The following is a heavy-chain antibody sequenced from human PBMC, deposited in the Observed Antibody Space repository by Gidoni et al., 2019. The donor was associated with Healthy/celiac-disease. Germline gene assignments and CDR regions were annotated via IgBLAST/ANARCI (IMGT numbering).Heavy chain of an antibody. CDR2: ISSSSSYI. CDR1: GFTFSSYS. Sequence: EVQLVESGGGLVKPGGSLRLSCAASGFTFSSYSMNWVRQAPGKGLEWVSSISSSSSYIYYADSVKGRFTISRDNAKNSLYLQMNSLRAEDTAVYYCARDDDYDILTGYGVGYFDYWGQGTLVTVSS. CDR3: ARDDDYDILTGYGVGYFDY. V-gene: IGHV3-21*01. J-gene: IGHJ4*02. D-gene: IGHD3-9*01.